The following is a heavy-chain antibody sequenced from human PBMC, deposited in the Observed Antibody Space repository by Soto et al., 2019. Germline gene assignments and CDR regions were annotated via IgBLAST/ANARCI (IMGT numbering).Heavy chain of an antibody. D-gene: IGHD3-10*01. Sequence: PSETLSLTCAVSGYSISSGYYWGWIRQPPGKGLEWIGSIYHSGSTYYSPSLKSRVTISVDTSKNQFSLKLSSVTAADTAVYYCARELYYYGSGSYYNEDWFDPWGQGTLVTVSS. CDR2: IYHSGST. CDR3: ARELYYYGSGSYYNEDWFDP. J-gene: IGHJ5*02. V-gene: IGHV4-38-2*02. CDR1: GYSISSGYY.